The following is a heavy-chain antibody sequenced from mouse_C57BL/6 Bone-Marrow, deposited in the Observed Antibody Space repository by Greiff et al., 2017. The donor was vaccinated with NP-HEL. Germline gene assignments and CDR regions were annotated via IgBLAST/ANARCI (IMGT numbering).Heavy chain of an antibody. CDR1: GYSITSGYY. D-gene: IGHD2-5*01. Sequence: EVQRVESGPGLVKPSQSLSLTCSVTGYSITSGYYWNWIRQFPGNKLEWMGYISYDGSNNYNPSLKNRISITRDTSKNQFFLKLNSVTTEDTATYYCAKYSRLHWYFDVWGTGTTVTVSS. J-gene: IGHJ1*03. CDR3: AKYSRLHWYFDV. V-gene: IGHV3-6*01. CDR2: ISYDGSN.